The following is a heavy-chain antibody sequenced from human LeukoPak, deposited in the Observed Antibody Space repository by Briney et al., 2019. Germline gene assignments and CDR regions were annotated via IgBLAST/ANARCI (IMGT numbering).Heavy chain of an antibody. V-gene: IGHV4-59*08. CDR3: ARHLTGTKSLDY. J-gene: IGHJ4*02. CDR2: VYYSGTT. D-gene: IGHD1-7*01. Sequence: SETLSLTCTVSGGSFSSHYWSWFRQPPGKGLEWIGYVYYSGTTYYNPSLKSRVTISVDRPKNQLSLKLSSVTAADTAVYYCARHLTGTKSLDYWGPGSLVTVSS. CDR1: GGSFSSHY.